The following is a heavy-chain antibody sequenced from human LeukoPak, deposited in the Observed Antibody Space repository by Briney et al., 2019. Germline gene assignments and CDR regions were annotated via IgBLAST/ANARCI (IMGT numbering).Heavy chain of an antibody. J-gene: IGHJ5*02. V-gene: IGHV3-48*01. D-gene: IGHD4-17*01. CDR2: ISSSSSTI. Sequence: GGSLRLSCAASGFTFSSYSMTWVRQAPGKGLEWVSYISSSSSTIYYADSVKGRFTISRDNAKNSLYLQMNSLRAEDTAVYYCARGDGDYGPNWFDPWGQGTLVTVSS. CDR1: GFTFSSYS. CDR3: ARGDGDYGPNWFDP.